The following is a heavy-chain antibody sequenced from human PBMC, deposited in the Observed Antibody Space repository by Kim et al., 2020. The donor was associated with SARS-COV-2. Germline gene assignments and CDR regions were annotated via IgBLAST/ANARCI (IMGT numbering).Heavy chain of an antibody. V-gene: IGHV4-39*07. D-gene: IGHD3-10*01. J-gene: IGHJ4*02. CDR2: IYYSGST. CDR1: GGSISSSSYY. Sequence: SETLSLTCTVSGGSISSSSYYWGWIRQPPGKGLEWIGSIYYSGSTYYNPSLKSRVTISVDTSKNQFSLKLSSVTAADTAVYYCARELYGSGSPADYWGQGTLVTVSS. CDR3: ARELYGSGSPADY.